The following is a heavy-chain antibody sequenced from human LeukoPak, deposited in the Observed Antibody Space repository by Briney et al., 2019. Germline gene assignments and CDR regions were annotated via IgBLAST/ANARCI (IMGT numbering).Heavy chain of an antibody. CDR1: GYTFTSYG. CDR2: INPNSGGT. J-gene: IGHJ4*02. CDR3: ARSNITMVRGVSIAYY. D-gene: IGHD3-10*01. V-gene: IGHV1-2*02. Sequence: GASVKVSCKASGYTFTSYGISWVRQAPGQGLEWMGWINPNSGGTNYAQKFQGRVTMTRDTSISTAYMELSRLRSDDTAVYYCARSNITMVRGVSIAYYWGQGTLVTVSS.